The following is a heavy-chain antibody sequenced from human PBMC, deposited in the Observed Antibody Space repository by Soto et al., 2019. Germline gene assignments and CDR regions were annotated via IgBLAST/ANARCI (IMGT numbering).Heavy chain of an antibody. CDR2: ISGSASST. D-gene: IGHD1-7*01. CDR3: PKDKLYNWNYFFEY. CDR1: GFIFSSYA. V-gene: IGHV3-23*01. J-gene: IGHJ4*02. Sequence: GGSLRLSCAASGFIFSSYAISWVRQAPGKGPEWVSGISGSASSTNYADSVKGRFTISRDNSKNMVYLQMNSLRDEDTAVYYCPKDKLYNWNYFFEYWGQGTLVTVSS.